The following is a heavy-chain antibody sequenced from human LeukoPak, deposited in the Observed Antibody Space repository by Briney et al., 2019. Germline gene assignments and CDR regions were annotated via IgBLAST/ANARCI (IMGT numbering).Heavy chain of an antibody. Sequence: ASVKVSCKASGYTFTSYGISWVRQAPGQGLEWMGWISAYNGNTNYAQKLQGRVTMTTDTSTSTAYMELRSLRSDDTAVYYCARDQGGSGYFEWEYGMDVWGQGTTVTVSS. CDR1: GYTFTSYG. CDR3: ARDQGGSGYFEWEYGMDV. V-gene: IGHV1-18*01. CDR2: ISAYNGNT. D-gene: IGHD3-22*01. J-gene: IGHJ6*02.